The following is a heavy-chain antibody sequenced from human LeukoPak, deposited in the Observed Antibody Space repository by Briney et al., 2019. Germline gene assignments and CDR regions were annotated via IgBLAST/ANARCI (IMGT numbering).Heavy chain of an antibody. J-gene: IGHJ4*02. Sequence: KTSETLSLTCNVSGGSISNDDHYWRWIRQPAGKGLEWIARIDGGGATNYNPSLKGRVKIRVDTSKNQFSLKVNAVTAADTAVYFCAGGPSSLELLKNWGLGTLVTVSS. CDR3: AGGPSSLELLKN. CDR2: IDGGGAT. CDR1: GGSISNDDHY. D-gene: IGHD1-7*01. V-gene: IGHV4-61*02.